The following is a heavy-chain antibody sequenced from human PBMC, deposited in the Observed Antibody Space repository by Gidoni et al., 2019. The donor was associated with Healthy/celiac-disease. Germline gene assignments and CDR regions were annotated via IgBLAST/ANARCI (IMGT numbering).Heavy chain of an antibody. V-gene: IGHV3-48*02. CDR3: ATFGGVIGYFDY. Sequence: EVQLVESGGGLVQPGGSLRPSCAASGFTFSSYSMNWVRQAPGKGLEWGSYISSSSSTIYYADSVKGRFTISRDNAKNSLYLQRNSLRDEDTAVYYCATFGGVIGYFDYWGQGTLGTVSS. J-gene: IGHJ4*02. CDR2: ISSSSSTI. CDR1: GFTFSSYS. D-gene: IGHD3-16*02.